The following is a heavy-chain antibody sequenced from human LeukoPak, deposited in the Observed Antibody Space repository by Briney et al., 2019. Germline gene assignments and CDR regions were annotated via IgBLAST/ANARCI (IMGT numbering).Heavy chain of an antibody. V-gene: IGHV3-33*01. Sequence: GGSLRLSCAASGFTFSSYGMHRVRQAPGKRLEWVAVIWYDGSNKYYADSVKGRFTISRDNSKNTLYLQMNSLRAEDTAVYYCARAGWSAPAGTYYFDYWGQGTLVAVSS. CDR1: GFTFSSYG. CDR2: IWYDGSNK. CDR3: ARAGWSAPAGTYYFDY. D-gene: IGHD3-10*01. J-gene: IGHJ4*02.